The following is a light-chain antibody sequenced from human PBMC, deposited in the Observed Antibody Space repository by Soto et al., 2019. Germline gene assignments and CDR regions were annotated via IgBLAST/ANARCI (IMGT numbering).Light chain of an antibody. CDR1: SSDVGGYNY. V-gene: IGLV2-14*03. CDR2: DVT. J-gene: IGLJ1*01. CDR3: SSYTTSNTRQIV. Sequence: SVLRQPGSVCGSPGQSITISCTGTSSDVGGYNYVSWYQHHPGKAPKLTIYDVTNRPSGVSNPFSGSKSGNTASLTISGLQPEDEADYYCSSYTTSNTRQIVFGTGTKVTVL.